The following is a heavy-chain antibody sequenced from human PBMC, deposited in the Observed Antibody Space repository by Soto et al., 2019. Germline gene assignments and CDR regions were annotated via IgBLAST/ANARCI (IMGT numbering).Heavy chain of an antibody. CDR2: ISGSGGST. CDR1: GFTFRSYA. J-gene: IGHJ4*02. D-gene: IGHD3-16*02. Sequence: EVQLLESGGGLVQPGGSLRLSCAASGFTFRSYAMSWVRQAPGKGLEWVSAISGSGGSTYDADAVKGRFTSASDTSKNTLYLQMNSLRAEATAVYYCAKQGFSWGELASRGGYFDYWGQGTLVTVSS. CDR3: AKQGFSWGELASRGGYFDY. V-gene: IGHV3-23*01.